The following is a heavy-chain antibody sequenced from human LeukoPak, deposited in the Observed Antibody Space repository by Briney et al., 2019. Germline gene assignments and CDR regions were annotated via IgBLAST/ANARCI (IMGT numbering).Heavy chain of an antibody. D-gene: IGHD3-22*01. CDR3: ARRRLGASIRL. V-gene: IGHV4-38-2*01. J-gene: IGHJ4*02. CDR2: IDHSGTS. CDR1: GYSISSDYY. Sequence: SETLSLTCSVSGYSISSDYYWGWIRQPPGKGLEWIAVIDHSGTSHYNPSLKSRVTISVDTSKNQFSLKLSSVTAADTAVYYCARRRLGASIRLWGQGTLVTVSS.